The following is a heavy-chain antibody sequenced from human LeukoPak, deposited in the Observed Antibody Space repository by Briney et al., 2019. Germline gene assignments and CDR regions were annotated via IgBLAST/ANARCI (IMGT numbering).Heavy chain of an antibody. CDR3: ARQARGFPPGIAAAGTLDY. CDR2: IYYSGST. Sequence: PSETLSLTCTVSGASISSTSYCWGWIRQPPGKGLEWIGSIYYSGSTYYNPSLKSRVTISVDTSKNQFSLKLSSVTAADTAVYYCARQARGFPPGIAAAGTLDYWGQGTLVTVSS. CDR1: GASISSTSYC. J-gene: IGHJ4*02. V-gene: IGHV4-39*01. D-gene: IGHD6-13*01.